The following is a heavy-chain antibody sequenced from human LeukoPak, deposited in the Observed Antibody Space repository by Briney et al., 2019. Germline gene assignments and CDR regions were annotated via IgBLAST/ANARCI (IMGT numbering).Heavy chain of an antibody. CDR3: ARGITMVRGVITFDYYGMDV. J-gene: IGHJ6*02. V-gene: IGHV4-34*01. D-gene: IGHD3-10*01. Sequence: SETLSLTCAVYGGSFSGYYWSGIRQPPGKGLEWIGEINHSGSTNYNPSLKSRVTISVDTSKNQFSLKLSSVTAADTAVYYCARGITMVRGVITFDYYGMDVWGQGTTVTVSS. CDR2: INHSGST. CDR1: GGSFSGYY.